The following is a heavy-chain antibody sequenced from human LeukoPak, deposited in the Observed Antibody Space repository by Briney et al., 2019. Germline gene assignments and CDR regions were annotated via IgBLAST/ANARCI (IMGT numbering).Heavy chain of an antibody. D-gene: IGHD5-12*01. CDR2: INLSRHT. J-gene: IGHJ3*02. Sequence: SETLSLTCTVSGGSFNSYYWSWVRQPPGKGLEWIGSINLSRHTYYSPPLKSRVTISVDTSKKEFSLKLTSMTAADTAMYYCARQVATKGEWAFDIWGQGTMVTASS. CDR1: GGSFNSYY. V-gene: IGHV4-59*08. CDR3: ARQVATKGEWAFDI.